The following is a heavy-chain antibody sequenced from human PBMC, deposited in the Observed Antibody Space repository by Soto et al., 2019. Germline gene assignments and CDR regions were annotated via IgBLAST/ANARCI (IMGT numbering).Heavy chain of an antibody. CDR3: ARVVRAAAGTRPGGWFDP. Sequence: QVQLQESGPGLVKPSETLSLTCTVSGGSISSYYWSWIRQPPGKGLEWIGYIYYSGSTNYNPFLKSRVTISVDTSKNQFSLKLSSVTAADTAVYYCARVVRAAAGTRPGGWFDPWGQGTLVTVSS. CDR2: IYYSGST. V-gene: IGHV4-59*01. D-gene: IGHD6-13*01. J-gene: IGHJ5*02. CDR1: GGSISSYY.